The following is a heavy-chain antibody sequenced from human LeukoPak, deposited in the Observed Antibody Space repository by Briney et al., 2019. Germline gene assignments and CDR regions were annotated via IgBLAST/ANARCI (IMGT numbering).Heavy chain of an antibody. Sequence: GGSLRLSCAASGFTFSSYEMNWVRQAPGKGLEWVSYISSSSSSIYYADSVKGRFTISRENAKNSLYLQMNSLRAEDTAVYYCARAMYYYDSSGHYHAEFFQDWGQGTLVTVSS. CDR3: ARAMYYYDSSGHYHAEFFQD. V-gene: IGHV3-48*01. CDR2: ISSSSSSI. CDR1: GFTFSSYE. J-gene: IGHJ1*01. D-gene: IGHD3-22*01.